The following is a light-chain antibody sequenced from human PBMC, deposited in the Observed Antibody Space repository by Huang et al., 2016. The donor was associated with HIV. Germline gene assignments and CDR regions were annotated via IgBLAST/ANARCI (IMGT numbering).Light chain of an antibody. J-gene: IGKJ2*01. V-gene: IGKV3-15*01. CDR2: GAS. CDR3: QQYNNRPPYT. Sequence: ETVMTQSPGTLSVSPGDRATFSCRASQTVGINLAWCQQKTGQAPTLLNDGASTRATGVPAGFTCSGSGTDFTLTITTLQADDFGVYYCQQYNNRPPYTFGQGTNLEIK. CDR1: QTVGIN.